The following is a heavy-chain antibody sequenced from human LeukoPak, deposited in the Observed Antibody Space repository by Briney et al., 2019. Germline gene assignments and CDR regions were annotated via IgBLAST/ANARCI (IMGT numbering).Heavy chain of an antibody. CDR3: ARERHYYYDSSGYDLLDY. J-gene: IGHJ4*02. D-gene: IGHD3-22*01. CDR2: INHSGST. CDR1: GGSFSGYY. V-gene: IGHV4-34*01. Sequence: PSETLSLTCAVYGGSFSGYYWSWIRQPPGKGLEWIGEINHSGSTNYNPSLKSRVTISVDTSKNQFSLKLSSVTAADTAVYYCARERHYYYDSSGYDLLDYWGQGTLVTVSS.